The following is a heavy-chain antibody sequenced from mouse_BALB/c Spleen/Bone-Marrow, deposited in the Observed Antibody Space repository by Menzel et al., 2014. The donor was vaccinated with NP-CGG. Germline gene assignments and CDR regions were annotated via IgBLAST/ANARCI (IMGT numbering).Heavy chain of an antibody. CDR2: INPYNDGS. CDR3: ARYYYGCYFDY. D-gene: IGHD1-2*01. Sequence: EVQLVESGPELVKPGASVKMSCKASGYTFTSYVMHWVKQKPGQGLEWIGYINPYNDGSKYNEKFKGKATLTSDKSSSTAYMELSSLTSEDSAVYYCARYYYGCYFDYWGQGTTLTVSS. CDR1: GYTFTSYV. J-gene: IGHJ2*01. V-gene: IGHV1-14*01.